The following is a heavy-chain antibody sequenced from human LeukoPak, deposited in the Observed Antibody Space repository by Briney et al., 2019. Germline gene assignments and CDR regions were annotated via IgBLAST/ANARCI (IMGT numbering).Heavy chain of an antibody. D-gene: IGHD4-17*01. CDR1: GFTFSSYG. V-gene: IGHV3-33*01. J-gene: IGHJ4*02. CDR2: IWYDGSNK. CDR3: ARADYGDSYLDY. Sequence: GGSLRLSCAASGFTFSSYGMHWVRQAPGKGLEWVAVIWYDGSNKYYEDSVKGRFTISRDNSKNTLYLQMNSLRAEDTAVYYCARADYGDSYLDYWGQGTLVTVSS.